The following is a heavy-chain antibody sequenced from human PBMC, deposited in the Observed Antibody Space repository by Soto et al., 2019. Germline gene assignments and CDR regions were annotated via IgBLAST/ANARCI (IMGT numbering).Heavy chain of an antibody. D-gene: IGHD3-22*01. Sequence: VASVKVSCKASGGTFSSFTISWVRQAPGQGLEWMGGIIPVFGTVNYAQKFQGRVTITADESTSTAYMELRSLRSEDTAVYYCAAQPYYYDSSGYYSTHSHAFDVWGQGTMVTVSS. J-gene: IGHJ3*01. V-gene: IGHV1-69*13. CDR2: IIPVFGTV. CDR3: AAQPYYYDSSGYYSTHSHAFDV. CDR1: GGTFSSFT.